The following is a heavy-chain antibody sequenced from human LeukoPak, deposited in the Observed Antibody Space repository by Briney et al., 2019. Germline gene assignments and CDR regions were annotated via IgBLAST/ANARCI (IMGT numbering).Heavy chain of an antibody. D-gene: IGHD3-10*01. Sequence: GASVKVSCKASGYTFTSYAMHWVRQAPGQRLEWMGWINAGNGNTKYSQKFQGRVTITRDTSASTAYMELSSLRSEDTSVYYCARAEVRGVLNYYYGMDVWGKGTTVTVSS. CDR2: INAGNGNT. J-gene: IGHJ6*04. V-gene: IGHV1-3*01. CDR3: ARAEVRGVLNYYYGMDV. CDR1: GYTFTSYA.